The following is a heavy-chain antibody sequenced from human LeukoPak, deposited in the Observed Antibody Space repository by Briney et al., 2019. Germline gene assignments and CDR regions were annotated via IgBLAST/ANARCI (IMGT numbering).Heavy chain of an antibody. CDR2: IYYSGST. CDR3: ARGSYYDFWSGYFDY. D-gene: IGHD3-3*01. V-gene: IGHV4-39*07. J-gene: IGHJ4*02. CDR1: GVSISSSSYY. Sequence: SETLSLTCTVSGVSISSSSYYRGWIRQPPGKGLEWIGSIYYSGSTYYNPSIKSRVTISVDTSKNQFSLKLSSVPAADTAVYYCARGSYYDFWSGYFDYWGQGTLGTVSA.